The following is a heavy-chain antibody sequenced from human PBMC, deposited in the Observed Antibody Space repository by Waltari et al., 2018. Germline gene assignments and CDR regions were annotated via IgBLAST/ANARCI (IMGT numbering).Heavy chain of an antibody. CDR3: ARGQSSSWYGASYYYYMDV. CDR1: GGSISSYY. J-gene: IGHJ6*03. D-gene: IGHD6-13*01. Sequence: QVQLQESGPGLVKPSETLSLTCTVSGGSISSYYWSWIRQPPGKGLEWIGYIYYSGSPNYNPSLKSRVTISVDTSKNQFSLKLSSVTAADTAVYYCARGQSSSWYGASYYYYMDVWGKGTTVTVSS. V-gene: IGHV4-59*01. CDR2: IYYSGSP.